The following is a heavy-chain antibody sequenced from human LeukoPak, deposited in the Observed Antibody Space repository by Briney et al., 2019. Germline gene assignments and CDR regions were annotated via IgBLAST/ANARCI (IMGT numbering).Heavy chain of an antibody. Sequence: GGSLRLSCAASGFTFSSYAMSWVPQAPGKGLEWVSAISGSGGSTYYADSAKGRFTISRDNSKNTLYLQMNSLRAEDTAVYYCAKYADYYDYVWGSYENWGQGTLVTVSS. CDR3: AKYADYYDYVWGSYEN. D-gene: IGHD3-16*01. CDR2: ISGSGGST. J-gene: IGHJ4*02. V-gene: IGHV3-23*01. CDR1: GFTFSSYA.